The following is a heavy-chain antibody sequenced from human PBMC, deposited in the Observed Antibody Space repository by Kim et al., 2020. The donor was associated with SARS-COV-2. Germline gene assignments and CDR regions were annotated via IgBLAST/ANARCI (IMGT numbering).Heavy chain of an antibody. J-gene: IGHJ5*02. CDR2: LYYSGST. V-gene: IGHV4-31*03. CDR3: ARNIGITMIVVVTGWFDP. D-gene: IGHD3-22*01. Sequence: SETLSLTCTVSGGSISSCGYYWSWLRPHPGKGREWVGYLYYSGSTYSTPSLKSRVTISVDTSKNQFSLKLSSVTAAATAVYYCARNIGITMIVVVTGWFDPWGQGTLVTVSS. CDR1: GGSISSCGYY.